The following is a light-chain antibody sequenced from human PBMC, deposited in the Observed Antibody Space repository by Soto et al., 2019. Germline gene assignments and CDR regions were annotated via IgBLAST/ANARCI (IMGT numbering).Light chain of an antibody. CDR3: QHYNSYSEA. Sequence: DIQMTHSPSTLSGSVGDRVTITCRASQTISSWLAWYQQKPGKAPKLLIYKASTLKSGVPSRFSGSGSGTEFTLTISSLQPDDFATSYCQHYNSYSEAFGQGTKVDIK. J-gene: IGKJ1*01. CDR2: KAS. CDR1: QTISSW. V-gene: IGKV1-5*03.